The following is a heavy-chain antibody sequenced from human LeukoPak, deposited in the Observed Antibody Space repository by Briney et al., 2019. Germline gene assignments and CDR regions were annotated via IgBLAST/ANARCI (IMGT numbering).Heavy chain of an antibody. V-gene: IGHV4-61*01. CDR2: IYYSGST. CDR1: GGSISSSSYY. CDR3: ARSYSSGWYY. J-gene: IGHJ4*02. Sequence: SQTLSLTCTVSGGSISSSSYYWSWIRQPPGKGLEWIGYIYYSGSTNYNPSLKSRVTISVDTSKNQFSLKLSSVTAADTAVYYCARSYSSGWYYWGQGTLVTVSS. D-gene: IGHD6-19*01.